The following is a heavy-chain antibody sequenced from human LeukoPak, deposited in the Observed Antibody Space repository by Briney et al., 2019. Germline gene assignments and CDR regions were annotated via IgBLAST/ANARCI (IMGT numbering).Heavy chain of an antibody. CDR1: GYSISSGNY. V-gene: IGHV4-38-2*02. CDR2: INHSGST. J-gene: IGHJ4*02. CDR3: ARGFSVVVPAARGDYFDY. Sequence: PSETLSLTCSVSGYSISSGNYWGWIRQPPGKGLEWIGEINHSGSTNYNPSLKSRVAISVDTSKNQFSLKLSSVTAADTAVYYCARGFSVVVPAARGDYFDYWGQGTLVTVSS. D-gene: IGHD2-2*01.